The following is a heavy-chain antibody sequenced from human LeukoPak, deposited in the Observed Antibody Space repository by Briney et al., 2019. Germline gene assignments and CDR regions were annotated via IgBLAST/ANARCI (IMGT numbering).Heavy chain of an antibody. CDR3: AKDTIFGFDY. CDR1: GFTFSSYG. Sequence: GRSLRLSCAASGFTFSSYGMHWVRQAPGKGLEWVAVISYDGSNKHYADSVKGRFTISRDNSKNTLYLQMNSLRAEDTAVYYCAKDTIFGFDYWGQGTLVTVSS. J-gene: IGHJ4*02. V-gene: IGHV3-30*18. CDR2: ISYDGSNK. D-gene: IGHD3-3*01.